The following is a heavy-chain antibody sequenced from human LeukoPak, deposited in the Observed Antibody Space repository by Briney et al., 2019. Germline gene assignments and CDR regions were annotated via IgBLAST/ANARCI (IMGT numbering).Heavy chain of an antibody. CDR2: INPNSGGT. CDR1: GYTFTVYY. J-gene: IGHJ6*04. Sequence: ASVKVSCKASGYTFTVYYMHWVRHAPGQGLEWMGWINPNSGGTNYAQKFQGRVTMTRDTSISTAYMELSRRRSDNTAVYYCARTETTTKNYYGYYGMDVWGEGATVTVSS. V-gene: IGHV1-2*02. CDR3: ARTETTTKNYYGYYGMDV. D-gene: IGHD4-17*01.